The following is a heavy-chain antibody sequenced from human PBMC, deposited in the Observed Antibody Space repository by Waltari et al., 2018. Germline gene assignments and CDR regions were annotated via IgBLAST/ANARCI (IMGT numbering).Heavy chain of an antibody. CDR2: ISGSGGSK. Sequence: EVQLLESGGGLVQPGGSLRLSCAASGFTFSSYAMSWVRQAPGKGLEWVSAISGSGGSKYYADSVKGRFTSSRDNSKNTLYLQMNSLRAEDTAVYYCAKGRSRDSSGYYGLGFDYWGQGTLVTVSS. D-gene: IGHD3-22*01. V-gene: IGHV3-23*01. CDR1: GFTFSSYA. J-gene: IGHJ4*02. CDR3: AKGRSRDSSGYYGLGFDY.